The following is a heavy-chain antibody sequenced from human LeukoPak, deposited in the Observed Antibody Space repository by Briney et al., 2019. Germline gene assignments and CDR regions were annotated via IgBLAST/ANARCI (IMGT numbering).Heavy chain of an antibody. CDR3: ARVVDILTGYQIDY. V-gene: IGHV1-8*01. CDR1: GYTFTSYD. D-gene: IGHD3-9*01. Sequence: GASVKVSCKASGYTFTSYDINWVRQATGQGLEWMGWMNPNSGNTGYAQKFQGRVTMTRNTSISTAYMELSSLRSEDTAVYYCARVVDILTGYQIDYWGQGALVTVSS. CDR2: MNPNSGNT. J-gene: IGHJ4*02.